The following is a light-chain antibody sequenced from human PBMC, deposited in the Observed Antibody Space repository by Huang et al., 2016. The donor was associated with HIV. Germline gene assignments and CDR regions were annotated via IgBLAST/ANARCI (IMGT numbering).Light chain of an antibody. V-gene: IGKV3D-15*01. J-gene: IGKJ4*01. CDR3: QQYNDWPPLT. CDR2: GAS. CDR1: QGVRTN. Sequence: VMTQSPASLSASPGARVTLSCRASQGVRTNLAWYQQKPGQAPTLLRFGASTRATGTPPRFSGSGSGTDFTLPITSLQSSDSAIYYCQQYNDWPPLTFGGGTKVEI.